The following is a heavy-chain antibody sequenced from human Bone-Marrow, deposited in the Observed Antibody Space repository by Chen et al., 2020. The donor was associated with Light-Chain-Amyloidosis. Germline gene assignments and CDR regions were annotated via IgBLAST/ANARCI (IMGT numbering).Heavy chain of an antibody. CDR3: AKDAFTSDFWSGYYPDY. D-gene: IGHD3-3*01. Sequence: QVQLVESGGGVVQPGRSLRLSCAASGFTVSNYGLHWVRQAPGQGMEWVXXXSYDGQKKDDGEAVKGRFTISRDNSKNTLYLQIDSLRPEDTDVYYCAKDAFTSDFWSGYYPDYWGQGALVTVSS. CDR1: GFTVSNYG. V-gene: IGHV3-30*18. J-gene: IGHJ4*02. CDR2: XSYDGQKK.